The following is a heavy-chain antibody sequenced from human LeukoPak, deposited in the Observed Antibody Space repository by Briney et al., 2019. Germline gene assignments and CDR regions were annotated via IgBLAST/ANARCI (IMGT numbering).Heavy chain of an antibody. V-gene: IGHV4-39*01. CDR1: GGSISSSSYY. CDR2: IYYSGST. J-gene: IGHJ4*02. Sequence: PSETLSLTCTVSGGSISSSSYYWGWIRQPPGKGLEWIGSIYYSGSTYYNPSLKSRVTISVDTSRNQFSLKLSSVTAADTAVYYCASLLSRIEWGQGTLVTVSS. CDR3: ASLLSRIE. D-gene: IGHD1-26*01.